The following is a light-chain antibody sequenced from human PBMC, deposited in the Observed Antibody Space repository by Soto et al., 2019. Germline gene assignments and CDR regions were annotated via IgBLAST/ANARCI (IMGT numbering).Light chain of an antibody. CDR1: SSDVGGYNF. CDR3: AAWDDILNGHWV. Sequence: QSVLVQPRSVSGSPGQSVTMSCPGTSSDVGGYNFVSWYQQHPGKAPKLMIYDVSERPSGVPDRFFGSKSGNTASLTISGLQAEDEADYFCAAWDDILNGHWVFGGGTQLTV. V-gene: IGLV2-11*01. CDR2: DVS. J-gene: IGLJ3*02.